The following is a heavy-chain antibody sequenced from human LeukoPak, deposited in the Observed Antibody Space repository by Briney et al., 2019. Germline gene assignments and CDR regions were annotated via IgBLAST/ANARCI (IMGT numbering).Heavy chain of an antibody. Sequence: ASVKVSCTASGYTFTSYAMHWVRQAPGQRLEWMGWINAGNGNTKYSQEFQGRVTITRDTSASTAYMELSSLRSEDMAVYYCARSSVVTPALGWFDPWGQGTLVTVSS. CDR2: INAGNGNT. CDR1: GYTFTSYA. J-gene: IGHJ5*02. V-gene: IGHV1-3*03. CDR3: ARSSVVTPALGWFDP. D-gene: IGHD4-23*01.